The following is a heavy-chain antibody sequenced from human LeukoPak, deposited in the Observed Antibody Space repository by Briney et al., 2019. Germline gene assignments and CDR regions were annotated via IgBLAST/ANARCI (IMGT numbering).Heavy chain of an antibody. CDR2: ISSSSDYI. J-gene: IGHJ4*02. D-gene: IGHD3-22*01. CDR1: GFTFSSYS. CDR3: ARGHYDSSGYFYEGLLDY. V-gene: IGHV3-21*01. Sequence: GGSLRLSCAASGFTFSSYSINWVRQAPGKGLEWVSSISSSSDYIYYADSVKGRFSNSRDNAKNSLYLQMNSLRAEDTAVYYCARGHYDSSGYFYEGLLDYWGQGTLVTVSS.